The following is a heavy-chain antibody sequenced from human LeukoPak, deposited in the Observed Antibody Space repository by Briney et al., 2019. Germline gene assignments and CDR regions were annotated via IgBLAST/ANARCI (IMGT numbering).Heavy chain of an antibody. Sequence: PGGSLRLSCAPSGFTFSSFGMSWVRQAPGKGLEWVGRTRNKANSYTTEYAASVKGRFTISRDDSKNSLYLQMNSLKTEDTAVYYCARRDRYCSGGSCGYYFDYWGQGTLVTVSS. V-gene: IGHV3-72*01. CDR3: ARRDRYCSGGSCGYYFDY. CDR1: GFTFSSFG. J-gene: IGHJ4*02. CDR2: TRNKANSYTT. D-gene: IGHD2-15*01.